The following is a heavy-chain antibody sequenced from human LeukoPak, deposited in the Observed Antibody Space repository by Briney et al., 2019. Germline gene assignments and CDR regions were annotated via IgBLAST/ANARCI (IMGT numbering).Heavy chain of an antibody. J-gene: IGHJ3*02. V-gene: IGHV4-38-2*02. CDR3: ARVKDTVTIPGSWGIAFDI. CDR1: GYSISSGYY. Sequence: SETLSLTCTVSGYSISSGYYWGWIRQPPGKGLEWIGSIYHSGSTYYNPSLKSRVTISVDTSKNQFSLKLSSVTAADTAVYYCARVKDTVTIPGSWGIAFDIWGQGTMVTVSS. D-gene: IGHD4-17*01. CDR2: IYHSGST.